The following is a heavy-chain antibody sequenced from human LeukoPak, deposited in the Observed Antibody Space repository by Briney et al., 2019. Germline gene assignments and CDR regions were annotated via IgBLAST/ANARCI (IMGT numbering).Heavy chain of an antibody. J-gene: IGHJ4*02. CDR2: INPNSGGT. V-gene: IGHV1-2*02. D-gene: IGHD4-23*01. CDR1: GYTFTGYY. CDR3: ARAYGGNSVDY. Sequence: ASVKASCKPSGYTFTGYYMHWVRPAPGQGLEWMGWINPNSGGTNSARKFQGRVTMTRDTSISTAYMELSRLRSDDTAVYYCARAYGGNSVDYWGQGTLVTVSS.